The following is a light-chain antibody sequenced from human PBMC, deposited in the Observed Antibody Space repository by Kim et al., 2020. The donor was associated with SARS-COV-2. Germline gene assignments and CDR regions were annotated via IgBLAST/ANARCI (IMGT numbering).Light chain of an antibody. CDR2: TDD. CDR3: ATWDDSLDVWM. J-gene: IGLJ3*02. Sequence: GQRVTISCSGSSSNIGTNTLNWYQQFPGTAPQLLIDTDDRRPSGVSDRVSCSKSGTSASLAISALRSEDEAAYYCATWDDSLDVWMFGGGTKVTVL. CDR1: SSNIGTNT. V-gene: IGLV1-44*01.